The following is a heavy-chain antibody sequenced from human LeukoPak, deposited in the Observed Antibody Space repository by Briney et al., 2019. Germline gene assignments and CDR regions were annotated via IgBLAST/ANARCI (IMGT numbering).Heavy chain of an antibody. CDR1: GYTLTELS. J-gene: IGHJ6*02. CDR3: ATVSGYSYDVYYYYGMDV. V-gene: IGHV1-24*01. CDR2: FDPEDGET. Sequence: ASVKVSCKVSGYTLTELSTHWVRQAPGKGLEWMGGFDPEDGETIYAQKFQGRVTMTEDTSTDTAYMELSSLRSEDTAVYYCATVSGYSYDVYYYYGMDVWGQGTTVTVSS. D-gene: IGHD5-18*01.